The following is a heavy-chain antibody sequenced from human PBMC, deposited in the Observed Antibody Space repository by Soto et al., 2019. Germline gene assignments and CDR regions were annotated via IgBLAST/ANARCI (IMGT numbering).Heavy chain of an antibody. CDR2: IYRTGTT. Sequence: QVQLQESGPGLVKPSGTLSLTCAVSGGSFTSNNWWTWVRQPPGQGLEWSGEIYRTGTTNYNPSLKSRVTLSLDKSENQFSLKVTSLTAADTAVYYCASRDPGTIVDYWGQGTLVTVSS. CDR1: GGSFTSNNW. D-gene: IGHD1-7*01. J-gene: IGHJ4*02. CDR3: ASRDPGTIVDY. V-gene: IGHV4-4*02.